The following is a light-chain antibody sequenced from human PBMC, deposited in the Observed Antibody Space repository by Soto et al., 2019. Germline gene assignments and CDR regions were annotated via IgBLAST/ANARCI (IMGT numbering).Light chain of an antibody. J-gene: IGKJ5*01. CDR2: VAS. CDR3: QQSYGTPIN. V-gene: IGKV1-39*01. CDR1: QSISRY. Sequence: DIQMTQSPSSLSASVVDRVTINFLASQSISRYLNWYQQKPGKAPNLLIYVASSLQSEVPSRFSGSGSGTDFTLTITSLQPEDFATYYCQQSYGTPINCGQGTRLEIK.